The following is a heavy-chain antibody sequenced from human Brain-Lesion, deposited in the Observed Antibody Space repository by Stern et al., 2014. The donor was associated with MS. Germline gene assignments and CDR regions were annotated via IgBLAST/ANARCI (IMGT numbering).Heavy chain of an antibody. CDR1: GGSVSSTSYA. Sequence: QVQLQQSGPGLVKPSETLSLTCTVAGGSVSSTSYAWAWIRQPPGKGLEWIGTIYYSGNTYYSPSLKSRLTISLDTPKNQFSLQRSSVTAADTAVYYCAGEEDIRYCSGGSCTGNWFDPWGQGTLVTVSS. V-gene: IGHV4-39*01. CDR3: AGEEDIRYCSGGSCTGNWFDP. CDR2: IYYSGNT. J-gene: IGHJ5*02. D-gene: IGHD2-15*01.